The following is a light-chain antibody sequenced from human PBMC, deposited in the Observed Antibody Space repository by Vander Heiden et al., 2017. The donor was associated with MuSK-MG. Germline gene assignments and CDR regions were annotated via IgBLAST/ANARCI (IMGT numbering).Light chain of an antibody. CDR1: QSLFHSDNSKDF. J-gene: IGKJ3*01. Sequence: DIVMTHSPDSLSVSLGGRATINCKASQSLFHSDNSKDFLAWYHQKPGQPPKLLLSWASTRVYGVPDTFSGSGSARDFTLTISSLQAADVAVYYCQQELYAPLTFGPGTRVDIK. CDR2: WAS. CDR3: QQELYAPLT. V-gene: IGKV4-1*01.